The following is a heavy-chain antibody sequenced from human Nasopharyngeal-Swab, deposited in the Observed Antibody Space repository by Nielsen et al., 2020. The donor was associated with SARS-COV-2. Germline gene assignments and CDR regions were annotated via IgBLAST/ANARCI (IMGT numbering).Heavy chain of an antibody. Sequence: SLKISCAASGFTFDDYAMHWVRQAPGKGLEWVSGISWNSGSIGYADSVKGRFTISRGNAKNSLELQMNSLRVEDTAVYYCGRGGKLGALDIWGQGTMVTVSS. CDR1: GFTFDDYA. CDR3: GRGGKLGALDI. D-gene: IGHD3-16*01. J-gene: IGHJ3*02. CDR2: ISWNSGSI. V-gene: IGHV3-9*01.